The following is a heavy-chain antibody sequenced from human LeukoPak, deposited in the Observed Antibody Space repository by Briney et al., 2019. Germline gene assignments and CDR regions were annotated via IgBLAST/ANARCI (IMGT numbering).Heavy chain of an antibody. V-gene: IGHV1-2*02. CDR1: GYAFTGYY. Sequence: ASVKVSCKASGYAFTGYYMHWVRQAPGQGLEWMGWINPNSGGTNYAQKFQGRVTMTRDTSISTAYMELGRLRSDDTAVYYCARVPQLVHYYYYMDVWGKGTTVTVSS. CDR3: ARVPQLVHYYYYMDV. CDR2: INPNSGGT. J-gene: IGHJ6*03. D-gene: IGHD6-13*01.